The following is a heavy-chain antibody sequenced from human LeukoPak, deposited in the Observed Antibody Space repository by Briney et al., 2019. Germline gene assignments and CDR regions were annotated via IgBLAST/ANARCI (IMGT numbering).Heavy chain of an antibody. V-gene: IGHV1-46*01. CDR1: GYTFTSYY. J-gene: IGHJ5*02. D-gene: IGHD6-13*01. CDR2: INPSGGST. CDR3: ARDSLEAAGFDP. Sequence: ASVKVSCKASGYTFTSYYMHWVRQAPGQGLEWMGIINPSGGSTSYAQKFQGRVTMTRDMSTSTVYMELSSLRSEDTAVYYCARDSLEAAGFDPWGQGTLVTVSS.